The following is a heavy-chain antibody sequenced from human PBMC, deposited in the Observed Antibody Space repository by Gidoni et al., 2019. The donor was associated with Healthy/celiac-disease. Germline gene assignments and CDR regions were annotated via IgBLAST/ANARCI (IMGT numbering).Heavy chain of an antibody. V-gene: IGHV4-30-4*07. CDR1: AGSISSGGYS. J-gene: IGHJ4*02. Sequence: QVQLQESGPGLVKPSQTLSLTCAVSAGSISSGGYSWSWIRQPPGKGLEWIGYIYYSGSTYYNPSLKSRVTISVDTSKNQFSLKLSSVTAADTAVYYCARGPTVDGSSGYLDYWGQGTLVTVSS. D-gene: IGHD3-22*01. CDR2: IYYSGST. CDR3: ARGPTVDGSSGYLDY.